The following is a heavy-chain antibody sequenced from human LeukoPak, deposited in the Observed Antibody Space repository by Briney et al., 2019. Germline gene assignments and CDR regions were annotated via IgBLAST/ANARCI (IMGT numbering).Heavy chain of an antibody. CDR1: GYSISSGFY. J-gene: IGHJ4*02. CDR3: ARLPYIAVADGFDY. CDR2: IFHSGRT. D-gene: IGHD6-19*01. V-gene: IGHV4-38-2*01. Sequence: SETLSLTCAVSGYSISSGFYWGWIRQPPGKGLGWIGSIFHSGRTYYNPSLKSRVTISVDTSKNQFSLKLSSVTAADTAVYYCARLPYIAVADGFDYWGQRTLVTVSS.